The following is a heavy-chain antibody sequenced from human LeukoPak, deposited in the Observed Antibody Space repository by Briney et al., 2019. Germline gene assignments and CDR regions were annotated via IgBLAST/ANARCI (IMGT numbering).Heavy chain of an antibody. CDR1: GFTFSSYA. CDR3: AREGPSPVVPVTHWFDP. Sequence: GGSLRLSCAAFGFTFSSYAMSWVRQAPGKGLEWVSAISGSGGSTYYANSVKGRFTVSRDNSKNTLSLQMSSLRPEDTAVYYCAREGPSPVVPVTHWFDPWGQGTLVSVSS. V-gene: IGHV3-23*01. J-gene: IGHJ5*02. D-gene: IGHD2-2*01. CDR2: ISGSGGST.